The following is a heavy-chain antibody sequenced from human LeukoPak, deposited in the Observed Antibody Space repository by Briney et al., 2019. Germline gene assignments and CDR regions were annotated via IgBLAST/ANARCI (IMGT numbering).Heavy chain of an antibody. J-gene: IGHJ5*02. V-gene: IGHV3-23*01. CDR3: AKDYDFWSGPNWFDP. CDR2: ISGSGGST. Sequence: PGGSLRPSCAASGFTFSSYAMSWVRQAPGKGLEWVSAISGSGGSTYYADSVKGRFTISRDNSKNTLYLQMNSLRAEDTAVYYCAKDYDFWSGPNWFDPWGQGTLVTVSS. D-gene: IGHD3-3*01. CDR1: GFTFSSYA.